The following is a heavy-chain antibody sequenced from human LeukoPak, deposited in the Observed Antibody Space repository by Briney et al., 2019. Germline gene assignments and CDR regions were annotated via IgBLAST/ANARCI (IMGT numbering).Heavy chain of an antibody. CDR2: IYYSGST. D-gene: IGHD2-2*01. J-gene: IGHJ4*02. CDR1: GGSISSGDYY. V-gene: IGHV4-30-4*01. Sequence: SETLSLTCTVSGGSISSGDYYWSWLRQPPGKGLEWIGYIYYSGSTYYNPSLKSRVTMSVDTSKNQFSLKLSSVTAADTAVYYCAKVSSVPAAARLAPDRPGYFDYWGQGTLVTVSS. CDR3: AKVSSVPAAARLAPDRPGYFDY.